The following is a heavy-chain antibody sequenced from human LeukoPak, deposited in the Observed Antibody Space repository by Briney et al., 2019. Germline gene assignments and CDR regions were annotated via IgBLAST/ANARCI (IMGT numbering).Heavy chain of an antibody. J-gene: IGHJ4*02. V-gene: IGHV3-23*01. CDR3: AKRTGNYFDY. CDR2: ISGSGGST. D-gene: IGHD7-27*01. CDR1: GFTFSSYA. Sequence: GGSLRLSCGASGFTFSSYAMSWVRQAPGKVLEWVSTISGSGGSTYYADSVKGRFTIPRDNSKNTLYLQMNSLRAEDTAVYYCAKRTGNYFDYWGQGTLVTVSS.